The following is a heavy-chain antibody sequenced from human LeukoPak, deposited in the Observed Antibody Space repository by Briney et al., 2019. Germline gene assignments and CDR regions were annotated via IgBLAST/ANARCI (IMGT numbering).Heavy chain of an antibody. J-gene: IGHJ4*02. V-gene: IGHV4-39*01. CDR1: GGSISSSDYY. Sequence: PSETLSLTCTISGGSISSSDYYWAWIRQPPGKGLEWIASIFYSGITYYNPSLKSRVTISVDTSKNQFSLKLRSVTAADTAVYYCARQTGSGLFILPGGQGTLVTVSS. CDR2: IFYSGIT. CDR3: ARQTGSGLFILP. D-gene: IGHD3/OR15-3a*01.